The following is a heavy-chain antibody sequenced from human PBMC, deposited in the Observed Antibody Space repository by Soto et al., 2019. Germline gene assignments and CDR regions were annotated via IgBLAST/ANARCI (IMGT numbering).Heavy chain of an antibody. D-gene: IGHD2-15*01. Sequence: GESLKISCKGSGYSFTSYWIGWVRQMPGKGLEWMGIIYPGDSDTRYSPSFQGQVTISADKSISTAYLQWSSLKASDTAMHYCARIIGYCRNNDCSWTFDIWGQGTMVTVSS. CDR3: ARIIGYCRNNDCSWTFDI. CDR2: IYPGDSDT. V-gene: IGHV5-51*01. CDR1: GYSFTSYW. J-gene: IGHJ3*02.